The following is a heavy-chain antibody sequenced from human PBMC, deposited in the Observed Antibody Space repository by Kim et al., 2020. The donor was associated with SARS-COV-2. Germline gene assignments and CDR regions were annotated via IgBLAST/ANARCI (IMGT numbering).Heavy chain of an antibody. CDR3: AKSRRGGYTDAFDI. Sequence: YADSVKARFTISRANSKNTLYLRMNSLRAEDTAVYYCAKSRRGGYTDAFDIWGQGTMVTVSS. J-gene: IGHJ3*02. D-gene: IGHD1-26*01. V-gene: IGHV3-30*02.